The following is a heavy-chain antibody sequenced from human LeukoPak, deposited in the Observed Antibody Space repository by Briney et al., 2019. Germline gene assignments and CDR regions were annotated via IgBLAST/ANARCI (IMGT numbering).Heavy chain of an antibody. D-gene: IGHD3-10*01. J-gene: IGHJ4*02. V-gene: IGHV3-21*01. CDR2: ISSSRSSI. CDR3: AKSFWWFGEFSPFDY. Sequence: GGSLRLSCAASGFTFSSYTMNWVRLAPGKGLEWVSSISSSRSSIYYADSMKGRFTISRDNAKNSLYLQMNSLRAEDTAVYYCAKSFWWFGEFSPFDYWGQGTLVTVSS. CDR1: GFTFSSYT.